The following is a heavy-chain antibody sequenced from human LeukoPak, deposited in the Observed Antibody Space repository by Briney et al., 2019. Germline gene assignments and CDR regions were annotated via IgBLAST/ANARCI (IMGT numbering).Heavy chain of an antibody. CDR3: AKDRYGDYEAPFHYYMDA. J-gene: IGHJ6*03. Sequence: ASVKVSCKASGYTFSGFYIHWVRQARGQGLEWMGRINPTSGVTNYAQKLQGRVTITRDTSIDTAYMQLSRLRSDDTAVYYCAKDRYGDYEAPFHYYMDAWGRGTTVTVSS. CDR2: INPTSGVT. CDR1: GYTFSGFY. V-gene: IGHV1-2*02. D-gene: IGHD5-12*01.